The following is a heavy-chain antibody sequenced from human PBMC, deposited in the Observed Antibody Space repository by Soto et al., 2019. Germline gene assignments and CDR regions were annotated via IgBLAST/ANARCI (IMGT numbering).Heavy chain of an antibody. V-gene: IGHV3-23*01. CDR1: GLTFSGSA. Sequence: GSLRLSCAASGLTFSGSAMSWVRQAPGKGLEWVSSISVTGASTYYADSVQGRFTVSRDNSKDTFFLEMNSLRAEDTAVYFCAKIRSIAAAFSDYWGQGTLVTVSS. D-gene: IGHD6-13*01. CDR3: AKIRSIAAAFSDY. CDR2: ISVTGAST. J-gene: IGHJ4*02.